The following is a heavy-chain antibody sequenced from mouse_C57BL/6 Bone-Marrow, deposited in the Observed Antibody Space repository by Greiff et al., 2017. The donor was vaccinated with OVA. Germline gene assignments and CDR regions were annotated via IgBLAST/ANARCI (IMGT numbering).Heavy chain of an antibody. CDR1: GYTFTSYW. J-gene: IGHJ4*01. CDR3: ARSGITTVEGDFAMDY. Sequence: QVQLQQPGAELVKPGASVKMSCKASGYTFTSYWITWVKQRPGQGLEWIGDIYPGSGRTNYNEKFKSKATLTVDTSSSTAYMQLSSLTSEDYAVYYCARSGITTVEGDFAMDYWGQGTSVTVSS. D-gene: IGHD1-1*01. V-gene: IGHV1-55*01. CDR2: IYPGSGRT.